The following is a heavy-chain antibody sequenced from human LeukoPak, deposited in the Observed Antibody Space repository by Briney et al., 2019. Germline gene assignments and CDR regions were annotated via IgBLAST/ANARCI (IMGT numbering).Heavy chain of an antibody. CDR1: GFTFSSYW. D-gene: IGHD3-10*01. Sequence: GGSLRLACAASGFTFSSYWMHWVRQAPGKGLVWVSRINSDGSSTSYADSVKGRFTISRDNAKNTLYLQMNSLRAEDTAVYYCARAPRTYPPRFGEPWGQGTLVTVSS. CDR2: INSDGSST. CDR3: ARAPRTYPPRFGEP. V-gene: IGHV3-74*01. J-gene: IGHJ1*01.